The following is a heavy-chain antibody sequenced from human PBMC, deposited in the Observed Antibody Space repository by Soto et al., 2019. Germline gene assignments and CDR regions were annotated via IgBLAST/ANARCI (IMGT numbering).Heavy chain of an antibody. D-gene: IGHD2-15*01. CDR1: GFTFSNDW. V-gene: IGHV3-15*07. CDR2: IKSKTVGGKT. CDR3: TTGGSSGCGSYYFDY. Sequence: EVQLVESGGGLVKPGGSLRLSCAASGFTFSNDWMNWVRQAPGKGLEWVGRIKSKTVGGKTDYAAPVKGRFTISRDDSKNTLYLQMDSLKTEDAAVYYCTTGGSSGCGSYYFDYWGQGTLVTVSS. J-gene: IGHJ4*02.